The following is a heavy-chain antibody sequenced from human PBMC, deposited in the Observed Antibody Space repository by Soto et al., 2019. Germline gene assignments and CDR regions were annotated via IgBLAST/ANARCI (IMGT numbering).Heavy chain of an antibody. V-gene: IGHV3-43*01. Sequence: GGSLRLSYAASGFTFGDYTMHWVRQTPEKGLEWVSLISWDGVLRFYADSVEGRFTISRDNSKDFLYLQMSSLRAEDTALYYCAKDKKGRRSSGFYSVYWGQGA. CDR3: AKDKKGRRSSGFYSVY. CDR2: ISWDGVLR. J-gene: IGHJ4*02. D-gene: IGHD3-22*01. CDR1: GFTFGDYT.